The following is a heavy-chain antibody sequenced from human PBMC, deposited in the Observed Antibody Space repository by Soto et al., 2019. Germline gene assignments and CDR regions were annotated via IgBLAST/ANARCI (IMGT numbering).Heavy chain of an antibody. CDR1: GFSLSNARMG. Sequence: QVTLKESGPVLVKPTETLTLTCTVSGFSLSNARMGVSWIRQPPGKALEWLAHIFSNDEKSYSTSLKSRLTISKDTSKSQVVLTMTNMDPVDTATYYCARSIRYYDSSGYSYYFDYWGQGTLVTVSS. CDR2: IFSNDEK. V-gene: IGHV2-26*01. D-gene: IGHD3-22*01. J-gene: IGHJ4*02. CDR3: ARSIRYYDSSGYSYYFDY.